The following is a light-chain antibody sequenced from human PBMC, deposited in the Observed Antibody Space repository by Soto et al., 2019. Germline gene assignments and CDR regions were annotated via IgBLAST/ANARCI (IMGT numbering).Light chain of an antibody. CDR2: TSS. CDR1: QGISNH. CDR3: QQYYSYPYT. J-gene: IGKJ2*01. V-gene: IGKV1-27*01. Sequence: DIQMTQSPSSLSASVGDRVTITCRASQGISNHLSWYQQKPGKVPKLLIYTSSTLQSGVPSRFSGSGSGTDFTLTISCLQSEDFATYYCQQYYSYPYTFGQGTKVDIK.